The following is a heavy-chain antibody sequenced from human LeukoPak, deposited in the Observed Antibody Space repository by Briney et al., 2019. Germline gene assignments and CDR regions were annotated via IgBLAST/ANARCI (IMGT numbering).Heavy chain of an antibody. CDR1: GFTFSSYW. CDR2: INSDGSST. CDR3: ARDYALDAFDI. Sequence: PGGSPRLSCAASGFTFSSYWMHWVRQAPGKGLVWVSRINSDGSSTSYADSVKGRFTISRDNAKNTLYLQMNSLRAEDTAVYYCARDYALDAFDIWGQGTMVTVSS. V-gene: IGHV3-74*01. J-gene: IGHJ3*02. D-gene: IGHD3-16*01.